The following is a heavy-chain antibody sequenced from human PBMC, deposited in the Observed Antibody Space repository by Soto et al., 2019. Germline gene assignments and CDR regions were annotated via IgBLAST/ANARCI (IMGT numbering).Heavy chain of an antibody. D-gene: IGHD4-17*01. J-gene: IGHJ4*02. V-gene: IGHV3-23*01. CDR2: ISGSGGST. CDR3: AKRPNGHSTVTGGGVDY. CDR1: GFTFSSYA. Sequence: EVQLLESGGGLVQPGGSLRLSCAASGFTFSSYAMSWVRQAPGKGLEWVSAISGSGGSTYYADSVKGRFTISRDNSKNTLYLQMNSLRAEDTAVYYCAKRPNGHSTVTGGGVDYWGQGTLVGVCS.